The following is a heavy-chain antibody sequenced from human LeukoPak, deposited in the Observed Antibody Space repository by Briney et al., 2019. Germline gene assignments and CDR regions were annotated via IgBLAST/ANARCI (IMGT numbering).Heavy chain of an antibody. Sequence: SETLSLTCTVSGGSISSYYWSWIRRPPGKGLEWIGYIYYSGSTNYNPSLKSRVTISVDTSKNQFSLKLSSVTAAVTAVYYCARGPAMVRGVITKGDNWFDPWGQGTLVTVSS. CDR3: ARGPAMVRGVITKGDNWFDP. J-gene: IGHJ5*02. V-gene: IGHV4-59*01. D-gene: IGHD3-10*01. CDR1: GGSISSYY. CDR2: IYYSGST.